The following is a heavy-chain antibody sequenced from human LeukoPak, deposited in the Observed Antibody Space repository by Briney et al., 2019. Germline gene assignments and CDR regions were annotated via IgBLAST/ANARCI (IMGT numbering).Heavy chain of an antibody. V-gene: IGHV3-30*18. D-gene: IGHD3-3*01. CDR2: ISYDGSNK. Sequence: GGSLRLSCAASGFTFSSYGMHWVRQAPGKGLEWVAVISYDGSNKYYADSVKGRFTISRDNSKNTLYLQMNSLRAEDTAVYYCAKDRVAQYGYYYYYMDVWGKGTTVTVSS. CDR1: GFTFSSYG. CDR3: AKDRVAQYGYYYYYMDV. J-gene: IGHJ6*03.